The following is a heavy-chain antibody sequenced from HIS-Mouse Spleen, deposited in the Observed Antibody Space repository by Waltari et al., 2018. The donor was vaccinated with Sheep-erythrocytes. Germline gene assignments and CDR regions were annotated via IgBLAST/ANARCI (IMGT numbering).Heavy chain of an antibody. D-gene: IGHD3-10*01. CDR2: NYYRGST. J-gene: IGHJ5*02. Sequence: WIGYNYYRGSTTYNTSLTRRVTISVDTSKNQFSLKLSSVTAADTAVYYCARALIITMVRGVTSNWFDPWGQGTLVTVSS. CDR3: ARALIITMVRGVTSNWFDP. V-gene: IGHV4-31*02.